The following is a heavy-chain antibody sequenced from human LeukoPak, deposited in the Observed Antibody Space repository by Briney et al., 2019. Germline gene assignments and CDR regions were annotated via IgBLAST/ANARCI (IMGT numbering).Heavy chain of an antibody. V-gene: IGHV4-59*01. CDR3: ARDRGGDYYYYYMDV. Sequence: SETLSLTCTVSGGSISSYYWSWIRQPPGKGLEWIGYIYYSGSTNYNPSLKSRVTISVDTSKDQFSLKLSSVTAADTAVYYCARDRGGDYYYYYMDVWGKGTTVTISS. CDR1: GGSISSYY. D-gene: IGHD3-10*01. J-gene: IGHJ6*03. CDR2: IYYSGST.